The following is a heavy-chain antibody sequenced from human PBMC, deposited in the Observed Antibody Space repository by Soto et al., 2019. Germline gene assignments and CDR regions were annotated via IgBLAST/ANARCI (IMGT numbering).Heavy chain of an antibody. V-gene: IGHV4-39*01. Sequence: XGTLDVTCNVSGVSIINTSYYWGWIRQPPGKGLEWIGTIYFNGNTFYNPSLKSRLTISVDTSRNQISLRLTSVTAADTAVYYCARQGSDWGRGSQFT. J-gene: IGHJ4*01. CDR2: IYFNGNT. CDR1: GVSIINTSYY. CDR3: ARQGSD.